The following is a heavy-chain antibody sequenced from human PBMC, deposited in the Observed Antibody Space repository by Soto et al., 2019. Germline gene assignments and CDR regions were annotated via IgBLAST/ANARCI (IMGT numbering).Heavy chain of an antibody. J-gene: IGHJ4*02. CDR2: IDTSGTKI. CDR1: GYTFSDYY. V-gene: IGHV3-11*01. CDR3: ASHYDMWSGYLSPVDY. Sequence: QVQLVESGGDLVKPGGSLRLSCAASGYTFSDYYMSWIRQAPGKGLEWISYIDTSGTKIYYADSVKGRFTITRDNANNSQYLEMNSLGDEDTAVYYCASHYDMWSGYLSPVDYWGQGTLVTVSS. D-gene: IGHD3-3*01.